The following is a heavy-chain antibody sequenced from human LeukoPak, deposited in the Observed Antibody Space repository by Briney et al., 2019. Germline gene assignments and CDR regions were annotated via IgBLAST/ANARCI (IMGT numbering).Heavy chain of an antibody. V-gene: IGHV3-30*02. Sequence: GGSLRLSCAASGFTFSSYGMHWVRQAPCKELEGVAFIQYDGSNKYYAKLVKGRFTSSRDNSKNQLYLQMKSVRDEDTAVCYCGKVRDDDFRSGYWYYWGQGTLVTVSS. CDR1: GFTFSSYG. CDR3: GKVRDDDFRSGYWYY. J-gene: IGHJ4*02. CDR2: IQYDGSNK. D-gene: IGHD3-3*01.